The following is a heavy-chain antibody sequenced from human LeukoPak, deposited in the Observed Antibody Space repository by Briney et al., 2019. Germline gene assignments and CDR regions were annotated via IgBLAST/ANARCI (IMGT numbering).Heavy chain of an antibody. CDR1: GFSFSSYW. J-gene: IGHJ6*03. CDR2: IKQDESER. D-gene: IGHD3-10*01. CDR3: ARLSAYYYGSYFYYYMDV. Sequence: GGSLRLSCEGSGFSFSSYWMTWVRQSPGKGPEWVANIKQDESERYTVDSVKGRFTISRDNAKNSVYLHMNSLRAEDTALYYCARLSAYYYGSYFYYYMDVWGKRTTVTVSS. V-gene: IGHV3-7*01.